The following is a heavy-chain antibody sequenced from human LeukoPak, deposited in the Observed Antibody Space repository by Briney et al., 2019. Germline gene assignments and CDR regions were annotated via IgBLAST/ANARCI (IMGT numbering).Heavy chain of an antibody. Sequence: SETLSLTCTVSGGSISSHYWSWIRQPPGKGLEWIGYIYYSGSTNYNPSLKSRGTISVDTSKNQFSLKLSSVTAAETAVYYCARDRYCSSTSCPYYYYYMDVWGKGTTVTVSS. J-gene: IGHJ6*03. CDR1: GGSISSHY. V-gene: IGHV4-59*11. CDR2: IYYSGST. CDR3: ARDRYCSSTSCPYYYYYMDV. D-gene: IGHD2-2*01.